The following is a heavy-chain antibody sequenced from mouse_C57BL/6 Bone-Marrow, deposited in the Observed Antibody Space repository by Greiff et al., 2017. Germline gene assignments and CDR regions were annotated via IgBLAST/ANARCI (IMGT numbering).Heavy chain of an antibody. CDR1: GYTFTDYY. CDR3: ASPLLFAY. V-gene: IGHV1-19*01. CDR2: INPYNGGT. Sequence: VQLQQSGPVLVKPGASVKMSCKASGYTFTDYYMNWVKQSHGKSLEWIGVINPYNGGTSYNQKFKGKATLTVAKSSSTAYMELNSRTSEDSAVYYCASPLLFAYWGQGTLVTVSA. D-gene: IGHD2-10*01. J-gene: IGHJ3*01.